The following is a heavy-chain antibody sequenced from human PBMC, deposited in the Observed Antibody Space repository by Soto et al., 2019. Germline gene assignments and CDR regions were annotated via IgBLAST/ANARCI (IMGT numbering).Heavy chain of an antibody. D-gene: IGHD3-3*01. Sequence: PSETLSLTGAVDGGCFSGYCWSLIRQPPAKGLEWIGQIHHSGRTNYNTSLRSRVTISVDTSKRKFSLKLCSVTAADTAVSYCATAPTYYDFWSGSSNNCYYFNYCGQRIMVTVAS. CDR2: IHHSGRT. CDR3: ATAPTYYDFWSGSSNNCYYFNY. CDR1: GGCFSGYC. V-gene: IGHV4-34*01. J-gene: IGHJ4*02.